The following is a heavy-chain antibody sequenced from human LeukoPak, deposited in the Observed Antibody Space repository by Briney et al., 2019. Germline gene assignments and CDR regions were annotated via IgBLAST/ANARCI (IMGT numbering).Heavy chain of an antibody. CDR1: GFTFSNYW. J-gene: IGHJ4*02. Sequence: GGSLRLSCAASGFTFSNYWMRWVRQAPGKELEWVANIKEDGTDKNYMDSVKGRFTISRDNAKNSLFLQMNSLRAEDTAVYYCARERIATASAGDYWGQGTLVTVSS. CDR3: ARERIATASAGDY. V-gene: IGHV3-7*01. CDR2: IKEDGTDK. D-gene: IGHD6-13*01.